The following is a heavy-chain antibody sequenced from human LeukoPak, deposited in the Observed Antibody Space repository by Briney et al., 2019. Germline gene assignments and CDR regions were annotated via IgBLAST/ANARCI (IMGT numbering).Heavy chain of an antibody. V-gene: IGHV4-31*03. J-gene: IGHJ5*02. D-gene: IGHD6-13*01. Sequence: SETLSLTCTVSGGSISSSSYYWGWIRQHPGTGLEWLGYIYYSGSTYYNPSLKSRVTISVDTSKNQFSLKLSSVTAADTAVYYCARALGPTLIRSAAAGRPAAWFDPWGQGTLVTVSS. CDR1: GGSISSSSYY. CDR2: IYYSGST. CDR3: ARALGPTLIRSAAAGRPAAWFDP.